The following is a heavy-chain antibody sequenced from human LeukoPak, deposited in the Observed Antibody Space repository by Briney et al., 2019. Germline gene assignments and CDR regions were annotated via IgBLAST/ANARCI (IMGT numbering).Heavy chain of an antibody. Sequence: GASVKVSCKASGGTFSSYAISWVRQAPGQGLEWMGGIIPIFGTANYAQKFQGRVTITTDESTSTAYMELSSLRSEDTAVYYCAREKMTTVVEGAFDIWGQGTMITVSS. CDR1: GGTFSSYA. J-gene: IGHJ3*02. CDR3: AREKMTTVVEGAFDI. CDR2: IIPIFGTA. D-gene: IGHD4-23*01. V-gene: IGHV1-69*05.